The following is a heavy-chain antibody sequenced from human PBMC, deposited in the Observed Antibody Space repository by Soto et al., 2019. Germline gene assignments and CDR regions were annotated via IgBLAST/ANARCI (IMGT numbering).Heavy chain of an antibody. CDR2: ISGSGGST. J-gene: IGHJ6*03. D-gene: IGHD5-18*01. CDR1: GFTFSSYA. CDR3: AKSDTALAPQSYYYYYYMDV. V-gene: IGHV3-23*01. Sequence: GGSLRLSCAASGFTFSSYAMSWVRQAPGKGLEWVSAISGSGGSTYYADSVKGRFTISRDNSKNTLYLQMNSLRAEDTAVYYCAKSDTALAPQSYYYYYYMDVWGKGTTVTVS.